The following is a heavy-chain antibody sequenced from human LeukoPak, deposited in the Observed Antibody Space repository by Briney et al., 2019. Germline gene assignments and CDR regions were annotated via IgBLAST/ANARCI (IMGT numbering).Heavy chain of an antibody. J-gene: IGHJ2*01. D-gene: IGHD1-26*01. Sequence: PGGSLRLSCAASGFTFSSYWMYWVRQAPGKGLVWVSRINSEGKTTHYADSVKGRFIISRDNAKNTLYLQMNSLRGEDTAVYYCARDPGSYSHDWYFDLWGRGTLVTVSS. CDR3: ARDPGSYSHDWYFDL. CDR2: INSEGKTT. V-gene: IGHV3-74*01. CDR1: GFTFSSYW.